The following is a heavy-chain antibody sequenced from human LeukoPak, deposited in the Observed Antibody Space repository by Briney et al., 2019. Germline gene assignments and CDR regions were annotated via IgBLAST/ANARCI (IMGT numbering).Heavy chain of an antibody. D-gene: IGHD3-9*01. CDR1: GGSISSGSYY. Sequence: SQTLSLTCTVSGGSISSGSYYWSWIRQPAGKGLEWIGRIYTSGSTNYNPSLKSRVTISVDTSKNQFSLKLSSVTAADTAVYYCARDPFDWLSRNYYGMDVWGQGTTVTVSS. CDR2: IYTSGST. CDR3: ARDPFDWLSRNYYGMDV. V-gene: IGHV4-61*02. J-gene: IGHJ6*02.